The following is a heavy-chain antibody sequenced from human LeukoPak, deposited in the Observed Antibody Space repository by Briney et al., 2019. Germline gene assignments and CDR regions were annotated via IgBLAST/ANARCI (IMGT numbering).Heavy chain of an antibody. J-gene: IGHJ6*02. V-gene: IGHV3-66*01. CDR2: IYSGGST. Sequence: GGSLRLSCAASGFTVSSNYMTWVRQAPGKELEWVSVIYSGGSTYYADSVKGRFTISRDNSKNTLYLQMNSLRAEDTAVYYCARDARAITRYYGMDVWGQGTTVTVSS. CDR1: GFTVSSNY. D-gene: IGHD5-12*01. CDR3: ARDARAITRYYGMDV.